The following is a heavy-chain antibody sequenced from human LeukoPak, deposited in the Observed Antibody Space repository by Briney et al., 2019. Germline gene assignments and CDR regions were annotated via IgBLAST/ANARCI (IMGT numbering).Heavy chain of an antibody. D-gene: IGHD3-10*01. J-gene: IGHJ6*02. CDR2: IYYSGST. CDR1: GGSISSSSYY. V-gene: IGHV4-39*07. Sequence: PSETLSLTCTVSGGSISSSSYYWGWIRQPPGKGLEWIGSIYYSGSTYYNPSLKSRVTISVDTSKNQFSLKLSSVTAADTAVYYCARDSGSGSVRGAADHKKKDYYYGMDVWGQGTTVTVSS. CDR3: ARDSGSGSVRGAADHKKKDYYYGMDV.